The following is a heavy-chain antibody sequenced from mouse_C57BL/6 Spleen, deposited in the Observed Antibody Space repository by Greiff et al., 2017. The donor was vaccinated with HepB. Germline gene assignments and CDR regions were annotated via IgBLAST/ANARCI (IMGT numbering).Heavy chain of an antibody. J-gene: IGHJ3*01. V-gene: IGHV1-82*01. CDR3: ARSDYYGSSYEFAY. Sequence: QVQLQQSGPELVKPGASVKISCKASGYAFSSSWMNWVKQRPGKGLEWIGRIYPGDGDTNYNGKLKGKATLTADKSSSTAYMQLSSLTSEDSAVYFCARSDYYGSSYEFAYWGQGTLVTVSA. CDR2: IYPGDGDT. D-gene: IGHD1-1*01. CDR1: GYAFSSSW.